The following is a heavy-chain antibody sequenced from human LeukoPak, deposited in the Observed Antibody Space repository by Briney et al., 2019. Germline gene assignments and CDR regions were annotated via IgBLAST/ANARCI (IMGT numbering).Heavy chain of an antibody. D-gene: IGHD4-23*01. J-gene: IGHJ3*02. CDR3: ARGLSHDYGGKPSI. CDR2: MNPNSGNT. CDR1: GYTFTSYD. Sequence: GASVKVSCKASGYTFTSYDINWVRQATGQGLEWMGWMNPNSGNTGYAQKFQGRVTMTRNTSISTAYMELSSLRSEDTAVYYCARGLSHDYGGKPSIWGQGTMVTVSS. V-gene: IGHV1-8*01.